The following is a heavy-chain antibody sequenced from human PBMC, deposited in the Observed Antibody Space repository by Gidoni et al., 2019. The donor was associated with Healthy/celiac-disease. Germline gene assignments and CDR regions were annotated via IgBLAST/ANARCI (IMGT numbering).Heavy chain of an antibody. CDR1: GFPSSSYE. Sequence: EVQLVESGGGLLQPGGSLSLSCPASGFPSSSYEMNWVRQALGKGMEWVSYISSSGSTIYYADSVKGRFTISRDNAKNSLYLQMNSLRAEDTAVYYGLVGYYYGMDVWGQGTTVTVSS. V-gene: IGHV3-48*03. CDR3: LVGYYYGMDV. D-gene: IGHD2-15*01. CDR2: ISSSGSTI. J-gene: IGHJ6*02.